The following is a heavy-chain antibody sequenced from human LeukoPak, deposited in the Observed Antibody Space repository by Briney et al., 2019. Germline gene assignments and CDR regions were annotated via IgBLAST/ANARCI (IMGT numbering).Heavy chain of an antibody. CDR1: GFTFDDYG. J-gene: IGHJ6*03. CDR2: INLNGRSR. V-gene: IGHV3-20*04. CDR3: ARAYDNYYYYYMDV. D-gene: IGHD3-9*01. Sequence: PGGSLRLSCAASGFTFDDYGMSWVRQAPGKGLEWVSGINLNGRSRGYADSVKGRFTISRDNSKNTLYLQMNSLRAEDTAVYYCARAYDNYYYYYMDVWGKGTTVTISS.